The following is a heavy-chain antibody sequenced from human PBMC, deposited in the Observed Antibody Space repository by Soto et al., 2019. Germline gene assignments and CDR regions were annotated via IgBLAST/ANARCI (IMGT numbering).Heavy chain of an antibody. CDR2: ISYDGSNK. CDR1: GFTFSSYA. D-gene: IGHD3-3*01. Sequence: GGSLRLSCAASGFTFSSYAMHWVRQAPGKGLEWVAVISYDGSNKYYADSVKGRFNISRDNSKNTLYLQMNSLRAEDTAVYYCARPYDFWSGYSPNANYYGMDVWGQGTTVTVSS. CDR3: ARPYDFWSGYSPNANYYGMDV. J-gene: IGHJ6*02. V-gene: IGHV3-30-3*01.